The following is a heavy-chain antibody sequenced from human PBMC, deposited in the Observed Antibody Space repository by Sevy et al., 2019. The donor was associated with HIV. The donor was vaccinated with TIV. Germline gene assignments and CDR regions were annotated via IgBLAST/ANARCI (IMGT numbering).Heavy chain of an antibody. CDR1: GYTLTQLS. D-gene: IGHD3-22*01. J-gene: IGHJ4*02. CDR2: FDPEDGET. Sequence: ASVKVSCKVSGYTLTQLSMHWVRQAPGKGLEWMGSFDPEDGETIYAQKSQGRVTMTEDTSTDTAYMELSSLKSEDTAVFYCAITKDYYDSSGYPFDYWGQGTLVTVSS. V-gene: IGHV1-24*01. CDR3: AITKDYYDSSGYPFDY.